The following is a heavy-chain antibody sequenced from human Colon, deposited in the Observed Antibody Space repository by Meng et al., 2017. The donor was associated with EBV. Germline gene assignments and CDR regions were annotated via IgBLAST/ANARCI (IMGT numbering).Heavy chain of an antibody. V-gene: IGHV3-23*04. Sequence: VPRVESGGGGVQPGRSLILSCAASGISFSNYAMSWVRQAPGKGLEWVSAMSGSGSSTYYADSVKGRFTISRDNSKSTLSLQMYSLRAEDTAVYYCAKGGLGSGWGEGYWGQGTLVTVSS. CDR1: GISFSNYA. J-gene: IGHJ4*02. CDR3: AKGGLGSGWGEGY. CDR2: MSGSGSST. D-gene: IGHD6-19*01.